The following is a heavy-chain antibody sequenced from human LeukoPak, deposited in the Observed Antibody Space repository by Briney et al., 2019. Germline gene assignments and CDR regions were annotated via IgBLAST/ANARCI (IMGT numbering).Heavy chain of an antibody. Sequence: GGSLRLSCAASEFTFFTYWMSWVRQAPGKGLEWVANIKQDGSEKYYVDSVKGRFTISRDNAKNTLYLQMNSLRAEDTAVYYCARAAPHYYGSGSYPHWGQGTLVTVSS. CDR3: ARAAPHYYGSGSYPH. CDR2: IKQDGSEK. J-gene: IGHJ4*02. CDR1: EFTFFTYW. V-gene: IGHV3-7*01. D-gene: IGHD3-10*01.